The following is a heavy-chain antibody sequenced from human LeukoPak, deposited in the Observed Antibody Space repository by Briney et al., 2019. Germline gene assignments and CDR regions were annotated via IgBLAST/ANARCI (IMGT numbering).Heavy chain of an antibody. CDR2: IIPIFGTA. CDR3: ARSNSDLVVPAAIQNPFDY. V-gene: IGHV1-69*05. J-gene: IGHJ4*02. D-gene: IGHD2-2*02. CDR1: GGTFSSYA. Sequence: ASVKVSCKASGGTFSSYAISWVRQAPGQGLEWMGGIIPIFGTANYAQKFQGRVTITTDESTSTAYMELSSLRSEDTAVYYCARSNSDLVVPAAIQNPFDYWGQGTLVTVSS.